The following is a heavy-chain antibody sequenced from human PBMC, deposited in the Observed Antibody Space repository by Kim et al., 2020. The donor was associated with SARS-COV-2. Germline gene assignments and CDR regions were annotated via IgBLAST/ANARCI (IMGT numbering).Heavy chain of an antibody. CDR3: AIDTCDYYGMDV. CDR2: IWYDGSNK. J-gene: IGHJ6*02. V-gene: IGHV3-33*01. CDR1: GFTFSSYG. Sequence: GGSLRLSCAASGFTFSSYGMHWVRQAPGKGLEWVAVIWYDGSNKYYADSVKGRFTISRDNSKNTLYLQMNSLRAEDTAVYYCAIDTCDYYGMDVWGQGTTVTTSS.